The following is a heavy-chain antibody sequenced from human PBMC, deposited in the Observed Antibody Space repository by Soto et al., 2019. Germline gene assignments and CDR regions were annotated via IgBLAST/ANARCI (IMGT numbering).Heavy chain of an antibody. D-gene: IGHD3-3*02. CDR1: NFTFSRYS. CDR3: ARQLGSPSAGDFDY. Sequence: EVQLVESGGGLVQPGGSLRLSCAASNFTFSRYSMNWFRQAPGKGLEWVSYISSSTNTIYYADSVKGRFTISRDNAKSSLYLQMKSLRDEDMAVYYCARQLGSPSAGDFDYWGQGTLVTVSP. V-gene: IGHV3-48*02. J-gene: IGHJ4*02. CDR2: ISSSTNTI.